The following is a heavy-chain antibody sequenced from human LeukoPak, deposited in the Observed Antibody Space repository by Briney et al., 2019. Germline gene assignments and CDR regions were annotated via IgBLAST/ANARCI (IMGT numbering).Heavy chain of an antibody. Sequence: ASVKVSFKSSGYTFTIYYMHLVRQAPGQGLEWMGIINPTDGSTSYTQKFQGSVTMTRDMSTSTVYMELSSLRSEDTAVYYCARVGLGYSSGWYMIDYWGQGTLVTVSS. CDR1: GYTFTIYY. CDR2: INPTDGST. J-gene: IGHJ4*02. D-gene: IGHD6-19*01. V-gene: IGHV1-46*01. CDR3: ARVGLGYSSGWYMIDY.